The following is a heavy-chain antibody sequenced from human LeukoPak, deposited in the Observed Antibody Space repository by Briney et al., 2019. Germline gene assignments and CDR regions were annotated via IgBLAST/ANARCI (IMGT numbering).Heavy chain of an antibody. CDR2: IYSGGST. D-gene: IGHD3-22*01. V-gene: IGHV3-66*01. J-gene: IGHJ4*02. CDR1: GFTFSSYS. Sequence: PGGSLRLSCAASGFTFSSYSMNWVRQAPGKGLEWVSVIYSGGSTYYADSVKGRFTISRDNSKNTLYLQMNSLRAEDTAVYYCARDSSGYYWGQGTLVTVSS. CDR3: ARDSSGYY.